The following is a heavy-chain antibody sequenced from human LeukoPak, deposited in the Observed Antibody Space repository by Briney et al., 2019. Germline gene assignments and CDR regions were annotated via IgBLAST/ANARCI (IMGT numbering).Heavy chain of an antibody. J-gene: IGHJ4*02. CDR1: GYTFTSYG. CDR3: ARRPYYYDSSGYSLRGFDY. CDR2: MNPNSGNT. V-gene: IGHV1-8*03. Sequence: GASVKVSCKASGYTFTSYGIGWVRQATGQGLGWMGWMNPNSGNTGYAQKFQGRVTITRNTSISTAYMELSSLRSEDTAVYYCARRPYYYDSSGYSLRGFDYWGQGTLVTVSS. D-gene: IGHD3-22*01.